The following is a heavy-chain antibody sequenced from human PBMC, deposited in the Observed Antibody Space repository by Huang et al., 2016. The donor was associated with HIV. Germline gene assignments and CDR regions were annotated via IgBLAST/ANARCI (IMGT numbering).Heavy chain of an antibody. D-gene: IGHD6-19*01. Sequence: EVQLVESGGGLVTPGGSRRRSCAAYGFTFSNAWKSWVRQAPGKGLEWVGRSKSKTYGETTDYAAPVKGRFTISRDDSKNTLYLQMNSLKTEDTAVYYCTTESESSGWTMDHDAFDIWGQGTMVTVSS. CDR3: TTESESSGWTMDHDAFDI. CDR1: GFTFSNAW. J-gene: IGHJ3*02. V-gene: IGHV3-15*01. CDR2: SKSKTYGETT.